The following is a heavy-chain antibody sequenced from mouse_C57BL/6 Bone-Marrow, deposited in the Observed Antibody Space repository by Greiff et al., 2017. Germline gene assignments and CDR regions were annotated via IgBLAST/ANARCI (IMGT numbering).Heavy chain of an antibody. CDR1: GYAFTNYL. CDR3: ARKERDWYFDV. V-gene: IGHV1-54*01. CDR2: INPGSGGT. J-gene: IGHJ1*03. Sequence: VQLQQSGAELVRPGTSVTVSCKASGYAFTNYLIEWVKQRPGQGLEWIGVINPGSGGTNYNEKFKGKATLTADKSSSTAYMQLSSLTSEDSAVYFCARKERDWYFDVWGTGTTVTVSS.